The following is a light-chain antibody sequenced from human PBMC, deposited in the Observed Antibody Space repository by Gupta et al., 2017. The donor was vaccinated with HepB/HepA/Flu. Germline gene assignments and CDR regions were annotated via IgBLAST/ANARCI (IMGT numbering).Light chain of an antibody. CDR1: SSNIGAGYD. CDR3: QSYDSSLSEV. CDR2: GNS. J-gene: IGLJ1*01. Sequence: QSVLTQPPSVSAAPGQRVTISCTGSSSNIGAGYDVHWYQQLPGTAPKLLIYGNSNRPSGVPDRFSGSKSGTSASLAITGHQAEDEADYYCQSYDSSLSEVFGTGTKVTVL. V-gene: IGLV1-40*01.